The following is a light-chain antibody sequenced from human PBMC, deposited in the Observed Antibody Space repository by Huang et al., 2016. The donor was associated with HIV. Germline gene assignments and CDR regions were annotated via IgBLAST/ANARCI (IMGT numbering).Light chain of an antibody. Sequence: DIVMTQSPDSLAVSLGARATINCKSSQSVLYSSNNKNYLAWYQQKPGQPTKRLIYWASTRESGVPDLFRGSGSGTDFTLTISSLQAEDVAFYYCQQYYNTRTFGQGTKVEIK. CDR2: WAS. CDR1: QSVLYSSNNKNY. CDR3: QQYYNTRT. J-gene: IGKJ1*01. V-gene: IGKV4-1*01.